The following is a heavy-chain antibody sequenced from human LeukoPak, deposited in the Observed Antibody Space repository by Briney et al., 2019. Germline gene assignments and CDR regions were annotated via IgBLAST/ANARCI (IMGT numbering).Heavy chain of an antibody. Sequence: GGSLRLSCAASGITFSSHWMSWVRQAAGKGLEWVANIKQDGSEKYYVDSVKGRFTISRDNAKNSLYLQMNSLRAEDTAVYYCAMLAYCGGDCPEYFDYWGQGTLVTVSS. CDR1: GITFSSHW. CDR2: IKQDGSEK. CDR3: AMLAYCGGDCPEYFDY. D-gene: IGHD2-21*02. J-gene: IGHJ4*02. V-gene: IGHV3-7*01.